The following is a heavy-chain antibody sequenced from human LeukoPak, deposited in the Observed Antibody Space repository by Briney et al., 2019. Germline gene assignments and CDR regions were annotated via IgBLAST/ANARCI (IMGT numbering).Heavy chain of an antibody. CDR3: AKTGGTYYGSDY. D-gene: IGHD1-26*01. V-gene: IGHV3-23*01. CDR1: GFTFSSYV. Sequence: PGGSLRLSCAASGFTFSSYVMSWVRQAPGKGLEWVSSISGSGSTTYYADTVKGRFTTSRDNSKNTLYLQMNSLRGEDTALYYCAKTGGTYYGSDYWGQGTLATVSS. CDR2: ISGSGSTT. J-gene: IGHJ4*02.